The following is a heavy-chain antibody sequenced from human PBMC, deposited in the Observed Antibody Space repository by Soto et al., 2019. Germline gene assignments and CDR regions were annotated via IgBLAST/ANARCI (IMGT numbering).Heavy chain of an antibody. CDR1: GGSISSPDYY. CDR3: AREGTSSWSGDYGMDV. Sequence: PSETLSLTCTVSGGSISSPDYYWSWIRQPPGKGLEWIGYIYYSGVTNYNPPPKSRVTMSVDTSNNQFFLKVNSVTAADTAVYYCAREGTSSWSGDYGMDVWGQGTMVTVSS. D-gene: IGHD6-13*01. CDR2: IYYSGVT. J-gene: IGHJ6*02. V-gene: IGHV4-61*08.